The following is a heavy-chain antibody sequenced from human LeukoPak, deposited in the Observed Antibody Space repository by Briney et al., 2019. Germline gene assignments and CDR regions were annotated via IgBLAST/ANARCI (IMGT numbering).Heavy chain of an antibody. CDR3: AKPRGYSYGLYYFDY. CDR1: GFTFSDYY. V-gene: IGHV3-11*01. CDR2: ISSSGSTI. D-gene: IGHD5-18*01. Sequence: GGSLRLSCAASGFTFSDYYMSWIRQAPGKGLEWVSYISSSGSTIYYADSVKGRFTISRDNSKNTLYLQMNSLRAEDTAVYYCAKPRGYSYGLYYFDYWGQGTLVTVSS. J-gene: IGHJ4*02.